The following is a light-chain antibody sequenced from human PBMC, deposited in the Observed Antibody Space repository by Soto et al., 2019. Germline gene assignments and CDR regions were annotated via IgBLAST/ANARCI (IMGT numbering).Light chain of an antibody. CDR2: AAS. CDR3: LHHKSYPHT. Sequence: DIQMTQSPSSLSASVGDRVTITCRASQGIRDALGWYQQKPGKAPKRLIYAASSLQGGVPSRFSGGGSGTEFSLTIGCLQPEDFTTYYCLHHKSYPHTFGQATKVEIK. J-gene: IGKJ1*01. CDR1: QGIRDA. V-gene: IGKV1-17*01.